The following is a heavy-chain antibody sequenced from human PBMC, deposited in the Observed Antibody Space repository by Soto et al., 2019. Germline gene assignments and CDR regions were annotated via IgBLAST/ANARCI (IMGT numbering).Heavy chain of an antibody. CDR3: TTDSYFPLKLVRFDY. CDR1: GVTRTTAW. V-gene: IGHV3-15*07. J-gene: IGHJ4*01. CDR2: IKSKDAGGTE. Sequence: RDCCGVAGVTRTTAWLNCVSKDTGKGLEWVGRIKSKDAGGTEDFAEVVKGRFAISRDDSRSMVYMQMSSLNTEDTAVYYFTTDSYFPLKLVRFDYWGLGTLVTVSS. D-gene: IGHD3-9*01.